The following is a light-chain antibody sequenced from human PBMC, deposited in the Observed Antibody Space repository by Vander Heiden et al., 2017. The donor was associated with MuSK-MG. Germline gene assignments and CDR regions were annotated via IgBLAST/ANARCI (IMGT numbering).Light chain of an antibody. J-gene: IGKJ3*01. CDR3: QQSDSTPFT. CDR2: AAS. V-gene: IGKV1-39*01. Sequence: DIQMTQSPSSLSASVGDRVTITCRASQSISSYLNWYQQKPGKAPKLLIYAASSLQSGVPSRFSGSGCGTDFTLTISRLQPEDFATYCCQQSDSTPFTFGRGTKVDIK. CDR1: QSISSY.